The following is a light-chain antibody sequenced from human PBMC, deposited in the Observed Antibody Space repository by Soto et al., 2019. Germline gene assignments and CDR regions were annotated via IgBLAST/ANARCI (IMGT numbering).Light chain of an antibody. J-gene: IGLJ3*02. Sequence: QLVLTQSPSASASLGASVKLTCTLSSGHSSYAIAWHQQEPEKGPRYLMKLHSDGRHIKGDGIPDRFSGSSSGAERYLIISSLQSEDEADYYCQTWATGPWVFGGGTQLTVL. CDR3: QTWATGPWV. V-gene: IGLV4-69*01. CDR1: SGHSSYA. CDR2: LHSDGRH.